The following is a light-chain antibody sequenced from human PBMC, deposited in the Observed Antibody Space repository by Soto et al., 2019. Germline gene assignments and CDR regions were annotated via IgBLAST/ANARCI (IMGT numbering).Light chain of an antibody. CDR1: QSVSNNY. V-gene: IGKV3-20*01. Sequence: EIVMTQSPATLSVSPGERSTXSXXASQSVSNNYLAWYQQKPGQAPRLLIYGASNRATGIPDRFSGSGSGTDFTLTISRLEPEDFAVYYCQQYGSSGTFGQGTKVDIK. CDR3: QQYGSSGT. J-gene: IGKJ1*01. CDR2: GAS.